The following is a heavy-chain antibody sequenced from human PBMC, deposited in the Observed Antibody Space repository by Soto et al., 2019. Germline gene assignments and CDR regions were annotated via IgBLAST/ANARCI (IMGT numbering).Heavy chain of an antibody. Sequence: QVQLVESGGGVVQPGRSLRLSCGASGFTFSNYAIHWVRHAPGKGLEWVAVISYDGTNQYYADSLKGRFIISRDNSKNTVYLQMNSLRPEHTAAYYCTKDSDSGIIIYYFASLGRGTLVTVTS. CDR2: ISYDGTNQ. CDR3: TKDSDSGIIIYYFAS. CDR1: GFTFSNYA. D-gene: IGHD3-10*01. V-gene: IGHV3-30*04. J-gene: IGHJ4*02.